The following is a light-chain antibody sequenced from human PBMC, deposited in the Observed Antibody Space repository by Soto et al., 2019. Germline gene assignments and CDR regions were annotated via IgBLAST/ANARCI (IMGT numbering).Light chain of an antibody. Sequence: QSALTQPASVSGSPGQSITISCTGTSSDVGTYDYVSWYQHHPGKAPKLIIYEVSNRPSGVSHRFSGSKSGNTASLTISGLQAEDEAAYYCSSSTSFSTLIFGGGTQLTVL. J-gene: IGLJ2*01. CDR1: SSDVGTYDY. CDR3: SSSTSFSTLI. CDR2: EVS. V-gene: IGLV2-14*01.